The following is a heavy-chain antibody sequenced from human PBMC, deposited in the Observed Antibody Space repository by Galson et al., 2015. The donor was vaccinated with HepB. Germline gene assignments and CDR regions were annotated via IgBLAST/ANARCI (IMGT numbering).Heavy chain of an antibody. V-gene: IGHV1-69*01. CDR2: IIPIFGTA. CDR3: ASQIVGATNIRHYFDY. CDR1: GGTFSSYA. D-gene: IGHD1-26*01. Sequence: SCKASGGTFSSYAISWVRQAPGQGLEWMGGIIPIFGTANYAQKFQGRVTITADESTSTAYMELSNLRSEDTAVYYCASQIVGATNIRHYFDYWGQGTLVTVSS. J-gene: IGHJ4*02.